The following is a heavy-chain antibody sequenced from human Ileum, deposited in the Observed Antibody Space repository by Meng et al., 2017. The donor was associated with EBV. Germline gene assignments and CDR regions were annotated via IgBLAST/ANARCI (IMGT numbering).Heavy chain of an antibody. D-gene: IGHD3-10*01. V-gene: IGHV4-31*03. CDR3: ARASYGSGSPLGESWFDP. J-gene: IGHJ5*02. CDR1: GGSISSGGYY. CDR2: IHSSGST. Sequence: VRPPGMGPGSVEPSQTLSLTCPGSGGSISSGGYYWSWIRKHPGKGLEWIGYIHSSGSTYYHPSLRSRLTISVDTSKNQFSLKLSSVTAADTAVYYCARASYGSGSPLGESWFDPWGQGTLVTVSS.